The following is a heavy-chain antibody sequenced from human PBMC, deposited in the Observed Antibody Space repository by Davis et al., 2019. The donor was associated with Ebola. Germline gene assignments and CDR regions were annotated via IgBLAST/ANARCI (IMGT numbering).Heavy chain of an antibody. CDR2: ISGSGGNT. D-gene: IGHD4-11*01. CDR1: GFTFSSYA. V-gene: IGHV3-23*01. Sequence: GESLKISCAASGFTFSSYAMSWVRQAPGKGLEWVSAISGSGGNTYYADSVKGRFTISRDNSKNTLYLQMNSLRAEDTAVYYCAKLNTVTTWPVVGYWGQGTLVTVSS. J-gene: IGHJ4*02. CDR3: AKLNTVTTWPVVGY.